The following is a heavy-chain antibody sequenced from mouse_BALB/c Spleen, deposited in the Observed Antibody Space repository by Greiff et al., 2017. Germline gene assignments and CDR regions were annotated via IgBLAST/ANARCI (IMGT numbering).Heavy chain of an antibody. Sequence: QGQLQQSGAELARPGASVKLSCKASGYTFTDYYINWVKQRTGQGLEWIGEIYPGSGNTYYNEKFKGKATLTADKSSSTAYMQLSSLTSEDSAVYFCARTPLLRYAMDYWGQGTSVTVSS. CDR1: GYTFTDYY. V-gene: IGHV1-77*01. J-gene: IGHJ4*01. CDR3: ARTPLLRYAMDY. D-gene: IGHD1-1*01. CDR2: IYPGSGNT.